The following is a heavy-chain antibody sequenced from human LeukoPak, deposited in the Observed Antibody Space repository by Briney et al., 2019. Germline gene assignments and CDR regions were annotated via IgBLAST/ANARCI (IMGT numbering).Heavy chain of an antibody. V-gene: IGHV4-34*01. CDR1: GGSYSGYY. CDR2: INHSGST. Sequence: PSETLSLTCAVYGGSYSGYYWSWIRQLPGKGLEWIGEINHSGSTNYNPSLMSRVTISVDTSKNQFSLKLSSVTAADTAVYYCARGYQGAGKYYFDYWGQGTLVTVSS. CDR3: ARGYQGAGKYYFDY. J-gene: IGHJ4*02.